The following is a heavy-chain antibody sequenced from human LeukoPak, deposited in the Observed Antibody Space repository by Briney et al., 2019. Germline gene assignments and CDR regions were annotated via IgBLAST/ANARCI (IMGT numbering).Heavy chain of an antibody. CDR3: TCHSGWSGPSE. CDR1: GGSISRSW. J-gene: IGHJ4*02. Sequence: SETLSLTCAVSGGSISRSWWSWIRQSQGKGLEWIGEIFHSGTTNYNPSLKSRVTISVDKSKNQFSLELRSVTAADTAIYYCTCHSGWSGPSEWGQGTLVTVSS. CDR2: IFHSGTT. V-gene: IGHV4-4*02. D-gene: IGHD6-19*01.